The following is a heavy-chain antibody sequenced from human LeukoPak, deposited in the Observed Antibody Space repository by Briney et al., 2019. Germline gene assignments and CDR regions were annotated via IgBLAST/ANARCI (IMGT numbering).Heavy chain of an antibody. CDR2: IKQDGSEK. J-gene: IGHJ4*02. V-gene: IGHV3-7*01. CDR1: GFTFSNYW. CDR3: ARDPRGSLDY. D-gene: IGHD3-10*01. Sequence: PGGSLRLSCAGSGFTFSNYWMTWVRQAPGKGLEWVANIKQDGSEKYYADSVKGRFTISRDNAKNSLYPQMNNLRVEDTAVYYCARDPRGSLDYWGQGTLVTVSS.